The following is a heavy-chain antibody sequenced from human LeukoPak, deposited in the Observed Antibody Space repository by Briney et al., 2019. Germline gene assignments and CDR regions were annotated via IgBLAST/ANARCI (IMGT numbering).Heavy chain of an antibody. D-gene: IGHD6-13*01. Sequence: ASVKVSCKASGYTFTSYGISWVRQAPGQGLEWMGWISAYNGNTNYAQKFQGRVTITADKSTSTAYMELSSLRSEDTAVYYCARDKIAASDYWGQGTLVTVSS. CDR1: GYTFTSYG. CDR2: ISAYNGNT. V-gene: IGHV1-18*01. J-gene: IGHJ4*02. CDR3: ARDKIAASDY.